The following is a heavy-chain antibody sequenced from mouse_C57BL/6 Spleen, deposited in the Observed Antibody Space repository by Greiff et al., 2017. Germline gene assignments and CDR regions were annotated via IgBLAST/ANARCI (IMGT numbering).Heavy chain of an antibody. Sequence: VQLQQSGPELVKPGASVKIPCKASGYTFTDYNMDWVKQSHGKSLEWIGDIIPNNGGTIYNQKFKGKATLTVDKSSSTAYMELRSLTSEDTAVYYCARWGWDYAMDYWGQGTSVTVSS. J-gene: IGHJ4*01. D-gene: IGHD1-1*02. V-gene: IGHV1-18*01. CDR3: ARWGWDYAMDY. CDR1: GYTFTDYN. CDR2: IIPNNGGT.